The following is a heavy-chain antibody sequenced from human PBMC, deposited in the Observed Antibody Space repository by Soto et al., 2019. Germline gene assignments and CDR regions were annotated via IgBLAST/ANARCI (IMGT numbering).Heavy chain of an antibody. CDR3: ARAFPRLSGAVPYYFDY. CDR2: ISYDGSNK. Sequence: RLSCAASGFTFSSYAMHWVRQAPGKGLEWVAVISYDGSNKYYADSVKGRFTISRDNSKNTLYLQMNSLRAEDTAVYYCARAFPRLSGAVPYYFDYWGQGTLVTVSS. D-gene: IGHD6-19*01. J-gene: IGHJ4*02. CDR1: GFTFSSYA. V-gene: IGHV3-30-3*01.